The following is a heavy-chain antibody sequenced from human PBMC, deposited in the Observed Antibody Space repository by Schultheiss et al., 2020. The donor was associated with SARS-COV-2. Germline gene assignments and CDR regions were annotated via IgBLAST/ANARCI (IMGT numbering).Heavy chain of an antibody. J-gene: IGHJ3*02. V-gene: IGHV3-30*03. D-gene: IGHD3-22*01. Sequence: GGSLRLSCAASGFTFSSYGMHWVRQAPGKGLEWVAVISYDGSNKYYADSVKGRFTISRDNSKNTLYLQMNSLRAEDTAVYYCATSFRGDSSGITDAFDIWGQGAMVTVSS. CDR1: GFTFSSYG. CDR3: ATSFRGDSSGITDAFDI. CDR2: ISYDGSNK.